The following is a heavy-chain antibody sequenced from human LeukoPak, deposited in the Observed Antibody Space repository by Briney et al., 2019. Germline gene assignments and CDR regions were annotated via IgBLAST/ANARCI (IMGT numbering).Heavy chain of an antibody. J-gene: IGHJ3*02. Sequence: PGGSLRLSCAASGFSVSSSYMNWVRQAPGKGLEWVSVIYSGDSTNYADSVKGRFTISRDDSKNTLYLQMNSLRAEDTALYYCAGYRNSDDAFDIWGQGTMVTVSS. CDR1: GFSVSSSY. CDR3: AGYRNSDDAFDI. D-gene: IGHD6-13*01. CDR2: IYSGDST. V-gene: IGHV3-53*01.